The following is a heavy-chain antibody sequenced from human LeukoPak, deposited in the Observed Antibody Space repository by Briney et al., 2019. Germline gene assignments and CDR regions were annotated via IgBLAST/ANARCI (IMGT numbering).Heavy chain of an antibody. J-gene: IGHJ4*02. D-gene: IGHD1-1*01. CDR3: AKDQLRELGRDYFDY. Sequence: GGSLRLSCAASGFTFSSYAMTWVRQAPGKGLEWVSSISSSSHSTYYTDSVKGRFTISRDNSNNTLYLQMNSLRAEDTALYYCAKDQLRELGRDYFDYWGQGTMVTVSS. V-gene: IGHV3-23*01. CDR2: ISSSSHST. CDR1: GFTFSSYA.